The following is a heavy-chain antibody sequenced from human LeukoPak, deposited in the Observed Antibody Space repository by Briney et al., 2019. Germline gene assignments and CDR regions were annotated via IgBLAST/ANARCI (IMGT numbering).Heavy chain of an antibody. Sequence: SETLSLTCAVYGGSFSGYYWSWIRQPPGKGLEWIGEINHSGSTNYNPSLKSRATISVDTSKNQFSLKLSSVTAADTAVYYCARGLGEWEPLYYFDYWGQGTLVTVSS. J-gene: IGHJ4*02. CDR2: INHSGST. CDR3: ARGLGEWEPLYYFDY. CDR1: GGSFSGYY. V-gene: IGHV4-34*01. D-gene: IGHD3-16*01.